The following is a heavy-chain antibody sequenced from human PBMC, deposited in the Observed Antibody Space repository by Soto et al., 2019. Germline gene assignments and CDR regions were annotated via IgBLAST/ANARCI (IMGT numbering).Heavy chain of an antibody. Sequence: GGSLRLSCAASGFTFSSYAMSWVRQAPGKGLEWVSAISGSGGSTYYADSVKGRFTISRDNSKNTLYLQMNSLRAEDTAVYYCAKAPVQLERRVQHVVWFDPWGQGTLVTVSS. CDR3: AKAPVQLERRVQHVVWFDP. CDR1: GFTFSSYA. J-gene: IGHJ5*02. V-gene: IGHV3-23*01. CDR2: ISGSGGST. D-gene: IGHD1-1*01.